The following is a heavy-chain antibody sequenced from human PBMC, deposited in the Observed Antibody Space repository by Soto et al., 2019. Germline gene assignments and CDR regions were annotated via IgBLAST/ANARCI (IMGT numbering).Heavy chain of an antibody. V-gene: IGHV4-31*03. CDR1: GGSISSVSYY. CDR3: ARVYNWNYSL. CDR2: IYYSGST. D-gene: IGHD1-1*01. J-gene: IGHJ4*02. Sequence: SETLSLTCTVSGGSISSVSYYWSWIRQHPGKGLEWIGYIYYSGSTYYNPSLKSRVTISVDTSKNQFSLKLSSVTAADTAVYYCARVYNWNYSLWGQGTLVTVSS.